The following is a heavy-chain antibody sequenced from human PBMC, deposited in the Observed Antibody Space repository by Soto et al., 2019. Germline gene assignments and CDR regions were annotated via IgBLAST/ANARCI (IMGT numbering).Heavy chain of an antibody. CDR2: IYYSGST. J-gene: IGHJ3*02. D-gene: IGHD2-15*01. CDR3: ARYCSGGSCTDAFDI. Sequence: QVQLQESGPGLVKPSQTLSLTCTVSGGSISSGGYYWSWIRQHPGKGLECIGYIYYSGSTYYNPSLKSRVTISVDTSKNQFSLKLSSVTAADTAVYYCARYCSGGSCTDAFDIWGQGTMVTVSS. V-gene: IGHV4-31*03. CDR1: GGSISSGGYY.